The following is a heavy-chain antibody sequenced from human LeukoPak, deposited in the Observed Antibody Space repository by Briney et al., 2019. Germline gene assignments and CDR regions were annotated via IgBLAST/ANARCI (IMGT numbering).Heavy chain of an antibody. J-gene: IGHJ4*02. CDR1: GFTFSSYS. CDR3: ATNPGIAVAGTSYLGY. D-gene: IGHD6-19*01. Sequence: PGGSLRLSCAASGFTFSSYSMNWVRQAPGKGLEWVSSISSSSSYIYYADSVKGRFTISRDNAKNSLYLQMNSLRAEDTAVYYCATNPGIAVAGTSYLGYWGQGTLVTVSS. V-gene: IGHV3-21*01. CDR2: ISSSSSYI.